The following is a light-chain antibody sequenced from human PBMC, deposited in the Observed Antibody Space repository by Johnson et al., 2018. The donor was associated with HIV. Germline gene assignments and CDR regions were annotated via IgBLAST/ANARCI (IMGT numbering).Light chain of an antibody. V-gene: IGLV1-51*01. J-gene: IGLJ1*01. CDR1: TSNIGNNY. Sequence: QSVLTQPPSVSAAPGQKVTISCSGSTSNIGNNYVSWYQQLPGTAPKLLIYDNNKRPSGIPDRFSGSKSGTSATLGITGLQTGDEADYYCETWDKSLNTGAVFGTGTKVTV. CDR3: ETWDKSLNTGAV. CDR2: DNN.